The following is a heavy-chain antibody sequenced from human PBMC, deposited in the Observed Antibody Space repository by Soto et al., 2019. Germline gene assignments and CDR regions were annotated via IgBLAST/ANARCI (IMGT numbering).Heavy chain of an antibody. V-gene: IGHV5-10-1*01. CDR3: ARMDGLVRGITKNWFDP. Sequence: XDSLTISCKGSGYSFTRYWISLVRQMPGKGLEWMGRIDPSDSYTNYGPSFQGHVTMSVDKSTSTAYLQWSSLKASDTAMYYCARMDGLVRGITKNWFDPWGQGTLVTVSS. J-gene: IGHJ5*02. CDR2: IDPSDSYT. CDR1: GYSFTRYW. D-gene: IGHD3-10*01.